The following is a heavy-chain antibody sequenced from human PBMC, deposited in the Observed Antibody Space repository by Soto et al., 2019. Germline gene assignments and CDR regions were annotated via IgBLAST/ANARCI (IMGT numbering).Heavy chain of an antibody. CDR3: ARDRRAAAGENWFDP. D-gene: IGHD6-13*01. V-gene: IGHV1-69*08. CDR1: GGTFSSYT. Sequence: QVQLVQSGAEVKKPGSSVKVSCKASGGTFSSYTISWVRQAPGQGLEWMGRIIPILGIANYAQKFQGRVTITADKSTSTAYMELSSQRSEDTAVYYCARDRRAAAGENWFDPWGQGTLVTVSS. J-gene: IGHJ5*02. CDR2: IIPILGIA.